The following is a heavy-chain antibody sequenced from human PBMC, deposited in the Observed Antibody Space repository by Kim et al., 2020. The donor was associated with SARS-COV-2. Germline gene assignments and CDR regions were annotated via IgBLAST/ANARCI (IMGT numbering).Heavy chain of an antibody. CDR3: ARHLYSSGWYYDAFDI. D-gene: IGHD6-19*01. CDR2: IYYSGST. J-gene: IGHJ3*02. CDR1: GGSISSYY. V-gene: IGHV4-59*08. Sequence: SETLSLTCTVSGGSISSYYWSWIRQPPGKGLEWIGYIYYSGSTNYNPSLKSRVTISVDTSKNQFSLKLSSVTAADTAVYYCARHLYSSGWYYDAFDIWGQGTMDTVSS.